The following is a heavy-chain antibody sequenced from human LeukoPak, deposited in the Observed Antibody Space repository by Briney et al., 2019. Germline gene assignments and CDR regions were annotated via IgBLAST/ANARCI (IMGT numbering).Heavy chain of an antibody. CDR1: GYTFTSYY. V-gene: IGHV1-46*01. D-gene: IGHD2-21*02. CDR2: INPSGGST. J-gene: IGHJ5*02. CDR3: ARDDPGVTEHPRFDP. Sequence: ASVKVSCKASGYTFTSYYMHWVRQAPGQGLEWMGIINPSGGSTSYAQKFQGRVTMTRDTSTSTVYMELSSLRSDDTAVYYCARDDPGVTEHPRFDPWGQGTLVTVSS.